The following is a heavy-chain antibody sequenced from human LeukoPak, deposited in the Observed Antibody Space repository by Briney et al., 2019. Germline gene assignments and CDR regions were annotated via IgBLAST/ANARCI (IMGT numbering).Heavy chain of an antibody. D-gene: IGHD6-19*01. CDR3: ARDWGRGTSGSGWYNWFDP. Sequence: GGSLRLSCAASELLFSDYAFHWVRQAPGKGLEWVALIRHDGSNEYYADSVKGRFTTSRDNSKSTVYLQMNSLRLEDTAIYYCARDWGRGTSGSGWYNWFDPWGQGTLVTVSS. CDR2: IRHDGSNE. V-gene: IGHV3-30*02. CDR1: ELLFSDYA. J-gene: IGHJ5*02.